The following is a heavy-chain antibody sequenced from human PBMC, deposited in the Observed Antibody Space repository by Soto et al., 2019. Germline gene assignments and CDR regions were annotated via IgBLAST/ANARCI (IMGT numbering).Heavy chain of an antibody. CDR1: GFTFSSYG. J-gene: IGHJ4*02. CDR2: IWYDGSKK. D-gene: IGHD6-13*01. V-gene: IGHV3-33*01. Sequence: QVQLVESGGGVVQPGGSLRLSCAASGFTFSSYGMHWVRQAPGKGLEWVAVIWYDGSKKYYADSVKGRFTISRDNSKNTLYLQMNGLRAEDTAGYYCASWGRAAGDHWGQGTLVTVSS. CDR3: ASWGRAAGDH.